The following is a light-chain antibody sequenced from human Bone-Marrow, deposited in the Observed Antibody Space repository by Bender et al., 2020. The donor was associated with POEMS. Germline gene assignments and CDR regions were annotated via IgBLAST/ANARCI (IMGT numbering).Light chain of an antibody. CDR2: DVS. Sequence: QSALTQPPSASGSPGQSVTISCTGTSSDVGGYNHVSWHQQHPGKAPKLMIYDVSKRPSGVPDRFSGSKSGNTASLTVSGLQADDEADYYCSSYTSRSTVFGTGTKVTVL. V-gene: IGLV2-8*01. CDR3: SSYTSRSTV. CDR1: SSDVGGYNH. J-gene: IGLJ1*01.